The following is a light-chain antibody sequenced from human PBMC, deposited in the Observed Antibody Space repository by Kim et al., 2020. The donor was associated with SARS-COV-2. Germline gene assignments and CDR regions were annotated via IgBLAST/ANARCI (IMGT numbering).Light chain of an antibody. CDR2: GAS. Sequence: SPGERATLSGRASQSVSSSYLAWYQQKPGQAPRLLIYGASSRAAGVPDRFSGSGSGTDFTLTITRLEPEDVAVYYCQQYGNSPHTFGQGTKVDIK. CDR1: QSVSSSY. CDR3: QQYGNSPHT. J-gene: IGKJ1*01. V-gene: IGKV3-20*01.